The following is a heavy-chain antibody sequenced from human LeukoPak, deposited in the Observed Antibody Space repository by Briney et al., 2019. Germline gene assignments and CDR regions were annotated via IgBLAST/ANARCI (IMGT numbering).Heavy chain of an antibody. CDR3: TRGVYIAAAQYAY. V-gene: IGHV4-59*01. J-gene: IGHJ4*02. CDR1: GGSISSYY. D-gene: IGHD6-13*01. CDR2: IYYSGTT. Sequence: SETLSLTCAVSGGSISSYYWSWIRQPPGKGLEWIGYIYYSGTTNYNPSLKSRVTISVDTSKNQFSLKLSSVTAADTAVYYCTRGVYIAAAQYAYWGQGTLFTVSS.